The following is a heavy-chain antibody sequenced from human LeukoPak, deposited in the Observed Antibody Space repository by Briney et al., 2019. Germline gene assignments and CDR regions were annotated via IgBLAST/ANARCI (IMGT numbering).Heavy chain of an antibody. CDR1: GFTFTNHG. V-gene: IGHV3-23*01. CDR2: ITGSGDRT. CDR3: ARDRWELLGGLDP. Sequence: GGSLRLSCAASGFTFTNHGMSWVRQALGKGLEWVSAITGSGDRTYYADSVKGRFTISRDNSKNTLYLQMNSLRAEDTALYYCARDRWELLGGLDPWGQGTLVTVSS. J-gene: IGHJ5*02. D-gene: IGHD1-26*01.